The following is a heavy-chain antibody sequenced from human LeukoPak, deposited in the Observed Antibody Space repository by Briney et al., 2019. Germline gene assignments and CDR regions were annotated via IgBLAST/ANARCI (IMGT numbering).Heavy chain of an antibody. CDR2: IYYSGST. CDR3: ARGPTVKYFDY. CDR1: GGSISSTTYY. Sequence: TSETLSLTCTASGGSISSTTYYWGWIRQPPGKGLEWIGTIYYSGSTYYNPSLKSRVTISVDTPKNQFSLKLSSVTAADTAVYYCARGPTVKYFDYWGQGTLVTVSS. D-gene: IGHD4-11*01. V-gene: IGHV4-39*07. J-gene: IGHJ4*02.